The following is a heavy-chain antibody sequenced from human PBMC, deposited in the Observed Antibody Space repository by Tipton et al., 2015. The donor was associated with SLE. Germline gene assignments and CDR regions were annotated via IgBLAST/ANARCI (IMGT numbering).Heavy chain of an antibody. Sequence: TLSLTCTVSGGSISSSSYYWGWIRQPPGKGLEWIGSIYYSGSTYYNPSLKRRVTISVDTSKNQFSLKLSSVTATDTAVYHCAGNSCTDAFDIWGQVTMVTVSS. V-gene: IGHV4-39*07. CDR1: GGSISSSSYY. D-gene: IGHD6-6*01. CDR2: IYYSGST. CDR3: AGNSCTDAFDI. J-gene: IGHJ3*02.